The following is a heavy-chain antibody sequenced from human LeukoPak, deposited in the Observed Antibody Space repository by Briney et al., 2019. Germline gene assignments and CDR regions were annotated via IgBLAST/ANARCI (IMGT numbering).Heavy chain of an antibody. D-gene: IGHD6-19*01. Sequence: GASVKVSCKASGYTFTNYGFSWVRQAPGQGLEWMGWISTYNGNTNYAQRLQGRLTMTTDTSTNTAYMDLTSLTSDDTAIYYCARTLGWYNRNYYFDYWGQGTLVTVSS. J-gene: IGHJ4*02. CDR2: ISTYNGNT. CDR3: ARTLGWYNRNYYFDY. V-gene: IGHV1-18*01. CDR1: GYTFTNYG.